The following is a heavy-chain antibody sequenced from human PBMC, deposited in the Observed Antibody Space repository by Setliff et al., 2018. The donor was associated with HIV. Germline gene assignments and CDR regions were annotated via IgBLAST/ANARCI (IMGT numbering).Heavy chain of an antibody. CDR2: ISGSGGST. CDR1: GFTFSSYA. J-gene: IGHJ3*02. D-gene: IGHD6-19*01. CDR3: TKDLRRKWLVDDAYEM. V-gene: IGHV3-23*01. Sequence: GGSLRLSCAASGFTFSSYAMSWVRQAPGKGLEWVSAISGSGGSTYYADSVKGRFTISRDNSKNTIYLHMNSLRADDTAVYYCTKDLRRKWLVDDAYEMWGQGTMVTVSS.